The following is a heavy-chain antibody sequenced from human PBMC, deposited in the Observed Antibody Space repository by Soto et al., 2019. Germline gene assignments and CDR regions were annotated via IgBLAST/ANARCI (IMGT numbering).Heavy chain of an antibody. CDR3: AKPGTSSSWYHY. CDR1: GFTFSSYA. J-gene: IGHJ4*02. CDR2: ISGSGGST. V-gene: IGHV3-23*01. Sequence: EVQLLESGGGLVQPGGSLRLSCAASGFTFSSYAMSWVRQAPGKGLEWVSAISGSGGSTYYADSVKGRFTMSRDNSKNTLDLQMNSLRAEDTAVYYCAKPGTSSSWYHYWGQGTLVTVSS. D-gene: IGHD6-13*01.